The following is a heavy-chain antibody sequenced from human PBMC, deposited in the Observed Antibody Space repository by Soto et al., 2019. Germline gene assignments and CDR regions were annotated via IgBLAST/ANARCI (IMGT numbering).Heavy chain of an antibody. CDR1: GYSFTSYW. V-gene: IGHV5-51*01. J-gene: IGHJ6*02. CDR3: AGPSAAGKYYDGMDV. CDR2: IYPGDSDT. D-gene: IGHD6-13*01. Sequence: PGESLKISCKGSGYSFTSYWIGWVRQMPGKGLEWMGIIYPGDSDTRYSPSFQGQVTISADKSISTAYLQWSSLKASDTAMYYCAGPSAAGKYYDGMDVWGQGTTVTVSS.